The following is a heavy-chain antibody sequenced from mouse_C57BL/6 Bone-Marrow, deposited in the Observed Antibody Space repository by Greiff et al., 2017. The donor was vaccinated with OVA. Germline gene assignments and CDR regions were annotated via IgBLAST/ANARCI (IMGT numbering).Heavy chain of an antibody. CDR1: GYTFTSYN. V-gene: IGHV1-12*01. Sequence: LQQSGAELVRPGASVKMSCKASGYTFTSYNMHWVKHTPRPGLEWIGAIYPGNGDTSYNQKFKGKATLTVDKSSSTAYMQLSSLTSEDSAVYFCARFLGYFDVWGTGTTVTVSS. CDR3: ARFLGYFDV. CDR2: IYPGNGDT. J-gene: IGHJ1*03.